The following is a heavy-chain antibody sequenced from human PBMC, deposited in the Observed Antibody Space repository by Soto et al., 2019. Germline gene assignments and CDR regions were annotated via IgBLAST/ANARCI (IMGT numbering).Heavy chain of an antibody. J-gene: IGHJ4*02. CDR3: TGEVASGY. V-gene: IGHV3-30*03. CDR1: GFTVSTYG. D-gene: IGHD2-8*02. CDR2: ISRDGGTK. Sequence: QVQLVESGGGVVQPGRSLRLSCAVSGFTVSTYGMHWVRQAPGKGLEWVAVISRDGGTKYYADSVKGRFTISRDNYRNTLFLKMKSLRSDDMAVYYCTGEVASGYWGQGTLVTVSS.